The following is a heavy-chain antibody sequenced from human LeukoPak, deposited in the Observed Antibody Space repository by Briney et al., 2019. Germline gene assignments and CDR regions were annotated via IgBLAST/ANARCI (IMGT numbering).Heavy chain of an antibody. Sequence: TSXXLXLTCAVYGGSFSGYYWRWIRQPPGKGVEGIGQIYHRGNNKYNGSLKRRVTISVEKSKNKFALKNNSVAAADTAVYYCARGLFEMNTIRPFPFDLWGQGTLVTVSS. CDR1: GGSFSGYY. CDR2: IYHRGNN. CDR3: ARGLFEMNTIRPFPFDL. J-gene: IGHJ4*02. D-gene: IGHD5-24*01. V-gene: IGHV4-34*01.